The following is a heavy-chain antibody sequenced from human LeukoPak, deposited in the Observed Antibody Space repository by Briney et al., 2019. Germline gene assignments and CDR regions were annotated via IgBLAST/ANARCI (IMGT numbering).Heavy chain of an antibody. CDR1: GGTFSSYA. CDR3: ARADNSGSYYPDY. J-gene: IGHJ4*02. Sequence: SVKVSCKASGGTFSSYAISWVRQAPGQGLEWMGGIIPIFGTANYAQKFQGRVTITADKSTSTAYMELSSLRSEDTAVYYCARADNSGSYYPDYWGQGTLVTVSS. D-gene: IGHD1-26*01. V-gene: IGHV1-69*06. CDR2: IIPIFGTA.